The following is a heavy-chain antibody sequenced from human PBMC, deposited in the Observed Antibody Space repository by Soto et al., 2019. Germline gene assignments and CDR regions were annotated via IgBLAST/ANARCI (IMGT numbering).Heavy chain of an antibody. CDR2: ISAYNGNT. CDR1: GYTFTSYG. D-gene: IGHD3-22*01. Sequence: ASVKVSCKASGYTFTSYGISWVRQAPGQGLEWMGWISAYNGNTNYAQKLQGRVTMTTDTSTSTAYMELRSLRSDDTAVYYCARSPITMIVVVTPYYFDYWGQGTLVTVSS. CDR3: ARSPITMIVVVTPYYFDY. J-gene: IGHJ4*02. V-gene: IGHV1-18*01.